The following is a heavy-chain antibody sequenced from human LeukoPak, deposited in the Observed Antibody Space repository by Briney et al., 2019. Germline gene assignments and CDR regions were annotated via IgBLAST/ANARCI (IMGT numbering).Heavy chain of an antibody. CDR2: IWSDGSTR. D-gene: IGHD4-11*01. J-gene: IGHJ4*01. CDR1: GFIFSHYG. V-gene: IGHV3-33*01. Sequence: PGRSLRLSCAASGFIFSHYGMHWVRQAPGKGLEWVAVIWSDGSTRFYAGSVKGRFTISRDNSQNTLFLQMNSLRAEDTAMYYCARDAQRGFDCSNSLEYWGHGTLVTVSS. CDR3: ARDAQRGFDCSNSLEY.